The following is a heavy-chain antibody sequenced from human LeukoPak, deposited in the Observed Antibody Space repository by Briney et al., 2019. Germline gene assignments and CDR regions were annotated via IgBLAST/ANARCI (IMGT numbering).Heavy chain of an antibody. CDR2: ISGSGGST. Sequence: PGGSLRLSCAASGFTFSSYAMSWVRQAPGKGLEWVSAISGSGGSTYYADSVKGRFTISRDNSKNTLYLQMNSLRAEDTAVYYCAKIFMITFGGATDYWGQGTLVTVSS. D-gene: IGHD3-16*01. CDR1: GFTFSSYA. V-gene: IGHV3-23*01. J-gene: IGHJ4*02. CDR3: AKIFMITFGGATDY.